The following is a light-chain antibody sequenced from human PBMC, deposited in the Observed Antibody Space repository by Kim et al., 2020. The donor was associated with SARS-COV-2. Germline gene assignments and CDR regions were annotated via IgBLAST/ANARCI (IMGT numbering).Light chain of an antibody. CDR3: QKGNNVPRT. Sequence: DIQMTQSPSSLSASVGDRVTITCRASQGINSWLAWYQQRPGIVPKLLIDGASTLQSGVPSRFSGSGSGTDFTLTICNLQPEDFATYYCQKGNNVPRTFGQGTKVDIK. J-gene: IGKJ1*01. CDR2: GAS. V-gene: IGKV1-12*01. CDR1: QGINSW.